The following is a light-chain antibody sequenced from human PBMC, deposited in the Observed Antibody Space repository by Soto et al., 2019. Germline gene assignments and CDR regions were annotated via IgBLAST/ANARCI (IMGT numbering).Light chain of an antibody. CDR3: CSYTRSDTVV. CDR2: EVT. V-gene: IGLV2-23*02. CDR1: GSDVGTYNL. Sequence: QSALTQPASESGSPGQSITMSCTAAGSDVGTYNLVSWYQQHPGKAPKLVIYEVTKRPSGASNRFSGSKSGNTASLTISALQAEDEADYYCCSYTRSDTVVFGGGPKLTVL. J-gene: IGLJ2*01.